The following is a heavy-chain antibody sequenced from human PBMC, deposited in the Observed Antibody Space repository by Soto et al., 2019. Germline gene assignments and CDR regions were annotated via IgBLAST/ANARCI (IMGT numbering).Heavy chain of an antibody. CDR3: ARGQRSDYYYYYYMDV. V-gene: IGHV4-59*01. CDR2: IYYSGST. CDR1: GGSISSYY. D-gene: IGHD1-1*01. J-gene: IGHJ6*03. Sequence: QVQLQESGPGLGKPSETLSLTCTVSGGSISSYYWSWIRQPPGKGLEWIGYIYYSGSTNYNPSLKSRVTISVDTSKNQFSLKLSSVTAADTAVYYCARGQRSDYYYYYYMDVWGKGTTVTVSS.